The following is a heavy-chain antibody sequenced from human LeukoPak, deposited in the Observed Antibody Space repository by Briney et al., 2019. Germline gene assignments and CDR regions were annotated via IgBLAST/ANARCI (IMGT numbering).Heavy chain of an antibody. CDR3: ANGKKSGAPRLYYAMDY. V-gene: IGHV3-30*18. CDR1: GFTFSSYG. Sequence: GGSLRLSCAASGFTFSSYGMHWARQAPGKGLEWVAVISYDGSNKYYADSVKGRFTISRDNSKNTLYLQMNSLRAEDTAVYYCANGKKSGAPRLYYAMDYWGQGTLVTVSS. J-gene: IGHJ4*02. D-gene: IGHD3-22*01. CDR2: ISYDGSNK.